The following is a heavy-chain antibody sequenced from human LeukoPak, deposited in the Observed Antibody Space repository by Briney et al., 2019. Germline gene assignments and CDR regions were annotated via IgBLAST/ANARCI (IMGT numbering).Heavy chain of an antibody. V-gene: IGHV5-51*01. CDR1: GYSFTNYW. J-gene: IGHJ5*02. CDR2: IYPGDSDT. D-gene: IGHD4-23*01. CDR3: ARSTTVVAFNWFDL. Sequence: GESLKISCKGSGYSFTNYWIGWVRQMPGKGLEWMGIIYPGDSDTRYSPSFQGQVTISADKSINTACLQWSSLKASDTAMYYCARSTTVVAFNWFDLWGQGTLVTVSS.